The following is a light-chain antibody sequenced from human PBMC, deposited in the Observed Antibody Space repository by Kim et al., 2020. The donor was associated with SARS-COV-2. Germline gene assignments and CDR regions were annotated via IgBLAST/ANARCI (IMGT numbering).Light chain of an antibody. CDR3: QQYDNPHLT. Sequence: VGEAVATTSHTSNDSNVYLIWCQQKRQGAPRVLMYDASESVTGVPSRICGSGSGTGVTITISNLQPEEVAAYYCQQYDNPHLTFGGGTKVDIK. CDR1: NDSNVY. CDR2: DAS. V-gene: IGKV1-33*01. J-gene: IGKJ4*01.